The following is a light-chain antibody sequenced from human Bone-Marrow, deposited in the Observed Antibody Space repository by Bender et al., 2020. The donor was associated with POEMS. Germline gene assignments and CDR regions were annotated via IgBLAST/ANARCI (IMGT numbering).Light chain of an antibody. J-gene: IGLJ2*01. CDR2: DVD. V-gene: IGLV2-14*03. Sequence: QSVLTQPVSVSGSPGQSITISCTGSISDIGGHSSVSWYQLHPGGAPKVIMYDVDKRPSGISDRFSGSKSGNTASLTISGLQTEDEADYYCSSYTVSSTQFGGGTKVTVL. CDR1: ISDIGGHSS. CDR3: SSYTVSSTQ.